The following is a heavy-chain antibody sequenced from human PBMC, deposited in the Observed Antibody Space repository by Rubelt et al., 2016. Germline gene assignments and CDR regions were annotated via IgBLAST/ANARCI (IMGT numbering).Heavy chain of an antibody. D-gene: IGHD6-13*01. J-gene: IGHJ4*02. V-gene: IGHV3-74*01. CDR3: ARAGLGSSWYGGNYYFDY. Sequence: VRQAPGKGLVWVSRINSDGSSTSYADSVKGRFTISRDNAKNTLYLQMNSLRAEDTAVYYCARAGLGSSWYGGNYYFDYWGQGTLVTVSS. CDR2: INSDGSST.